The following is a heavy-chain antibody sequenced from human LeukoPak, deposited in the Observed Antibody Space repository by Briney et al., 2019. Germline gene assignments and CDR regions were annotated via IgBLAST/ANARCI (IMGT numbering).Heavy chain of an antibody. Sequence: SETLSLTCTVSGGSISSSSYYWGWIRQPPGKGLEWIGYIYYSGSTNYNPSLKSRVTISVDTSKNQFSLKLSSVTAADTAVYYCARQNFAVATSGSDYWGQGTLVTVSS. CDR3: ARQNFAVATSGSDY. D-gene: IGHD5-12*01. CDR2: IYYSGST. V-gene: IGHV4-61*05. J-gene: IGHJ4*02. CDR1: GGSISSSSYY.